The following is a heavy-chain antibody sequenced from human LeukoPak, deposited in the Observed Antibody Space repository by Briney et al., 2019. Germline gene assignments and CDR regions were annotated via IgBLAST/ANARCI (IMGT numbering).Heavy chain of an antibody. CDR2: ISYDGSNK. J-gene: IGHJ6*02. CDR3: AKGSGSYQGSFGMDV. CDR1: GFTFSSYG. Sequence: GRSLRLSCAASGFTFSSYGMHWVRQAPDKGLEWVAVISYDGSNKYYADSVKGRFTISRDNSKNTLYLQMNSLRAEDTAVYYCAKGSGSYQGSFGMDVWGQGTTVTVSS. V-gene: IGHV3-30*18. D-gene: IGHD1-26*01.